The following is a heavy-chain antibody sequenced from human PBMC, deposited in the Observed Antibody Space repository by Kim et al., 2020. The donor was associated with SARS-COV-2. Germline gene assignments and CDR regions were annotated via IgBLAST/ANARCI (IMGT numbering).Heavy chain of an antibody. CDR2: ISGGSRYI. CDR1: GFTFSSYS. CDR3: ARFFYCSSTSCPRGGYYYGMDV. D-gene: IGHD2-2*01. V-gene: IGHV3-21*01. Sequence: GGSLRLSCAASGFTFSSYSTNFFRQSPCKFLVWGSWISGGSRYIYYADSVKGRFTISRDNAKNSLYLQMNSLRAEDTAVYYCARFFYCSSTSCPRGGYYYGMDVWGQGTTVTVSS. J-gene: IGHJ6*02.